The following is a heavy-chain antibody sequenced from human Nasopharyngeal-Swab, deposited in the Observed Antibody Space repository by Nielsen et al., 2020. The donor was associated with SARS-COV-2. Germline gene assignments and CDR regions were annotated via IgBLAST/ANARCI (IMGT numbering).Heavy chain of an antibody. V-gene: IGHV3-30*02. CDR3: AKDHSSCWGGDY. CDR1: GFTFSSYG. J-gene: IGHJ4*02. CDR2: IWYDGSNK. Sequence: GESLKISCAASGFTFSSYGMHWVRQAPGKGLEWVAVIWYDGSNKYHADSVKGRFTISRDISKNTVYLQMNSLSVEDTAVYYCAKDHSSCWGGDYWGQGTLVAVSS. D-gene: IGHD6-19*01.